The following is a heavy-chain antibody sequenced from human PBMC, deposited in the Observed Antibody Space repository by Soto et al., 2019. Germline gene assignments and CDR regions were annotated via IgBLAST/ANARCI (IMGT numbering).Heavy chain of an antibody. Sequence: QVQLQESGPGLVKPSETLSLTCTVSGGSISSYYWSWIRQPPGKGLEWIGYIYYSGSTNYNPSLKSRVTISVDTSKNQFSLKLSSVTAADTAVYYCARDSGYDDGNYYYYMDVWGKGTTVTVSS. CDR1: GGSISSYY. CDR2: IYYSGST. J-gene: IGHJ6*03. V-gene: IGHV4-59*01. CDR3: ARDSGYDDGNYYYYMDV. D-gene: IGHD5-12*01.